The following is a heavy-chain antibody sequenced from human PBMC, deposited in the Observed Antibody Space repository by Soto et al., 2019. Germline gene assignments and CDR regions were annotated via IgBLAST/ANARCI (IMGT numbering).Heavy chain of an antibody. D-gene: IGHD3-10*01. Sequence: GESLKISCKGSGYSFTSHWIGWVRQMPGKGLEWMGIIYPGDSDTRYSPSFQGQVTISVDKSISTAYLRWSSLKASDTAMYYCARRQISMVRGVINNYGMDVWGQGTTVTVSS. CDR1: GYSFTSHW. V-gene: IGHV5-51*01. CDR2: IYPGDSDT. CDR3: ARRQISMVRGVINNYGMDV. J-gene: IGHJ6*02.